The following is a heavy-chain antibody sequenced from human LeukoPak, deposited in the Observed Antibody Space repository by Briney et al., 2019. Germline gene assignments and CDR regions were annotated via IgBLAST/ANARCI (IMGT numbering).Heavy chain of an antibody. V-gene: IGHV7-4-1*02. CDR2: INTNTGNP. D-gene: IGHD3-10*01. CDR1: GYSFSSYG. Sequence: ASVKVSCTASGYSFSSYGISWVRQAPGQGLEWMGWINTNTGNPTYAQGFTGRFVFSLDTSVSTAYLQISSLKAEDTAVYYCARVYYNHISYYYYYGMDVWGQGTTVTVSS. J-gene: IGHJ6*02. CDR3: ARVYYNHISYYYYYGMDV.